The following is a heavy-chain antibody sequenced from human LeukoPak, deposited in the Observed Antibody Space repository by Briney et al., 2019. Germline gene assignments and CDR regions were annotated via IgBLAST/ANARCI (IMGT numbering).Heavy chain of an antibody. V-gene: IGHV3-66*03. CDR2: IRDSGET. J-gene: IGHJ5*01. Sequence: GGSLRLSCAGSGFSVSNYYMNWVRQAPGKGLEWVSLIRDSGETFYADSVKGRFTISRDNSKNTVYLQMNRLRVEDTAVYFCARDRAVTQVWVEFDSCGQGTLVTVSS. D-gene: IGHD3-16*01. CDR3: ARDRAVTQVWVEFDS. CDR1: GFSVSNYY.